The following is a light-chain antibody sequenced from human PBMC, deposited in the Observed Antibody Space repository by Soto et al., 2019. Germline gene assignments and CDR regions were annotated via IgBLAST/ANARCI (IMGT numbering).Light chain of an antibody. CDR1: NIGSKS. V-gene: IGLV3-21*02. CDR3: QVWDSSSDHRV. J-gene: IGLJ2*01. CDR2: DDS. Sequence: SYELTQPPSVSGAPGQTARITCGGNNIGSKSVHWYQQKPRQAPVLVVYDDSDRPSGIPERFSGSNSGNTATLTISRVEAGDEADYYCQVWDSSSDHRVFGGGTKLTVL.